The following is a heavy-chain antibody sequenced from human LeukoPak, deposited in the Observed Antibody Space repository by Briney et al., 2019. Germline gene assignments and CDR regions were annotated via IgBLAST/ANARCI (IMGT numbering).Heavy chain of an antibody. D-gene: IGHD3-3*01. V-gene: IGHV4-38-2*02. J-gene: IGHJ6*03. CDR1: GYSISSGYY. Sequence: SETLSLTCAVSGYSISSGYYWGWIRQPPGKGLEWIGGIYHSGSTYYNPSLKSRVTISVDTSKNQFSLKLSSVTAADTAVYYCARDGVETGIYMDVWGKGTTVTVSS. CDR2: IYHSGST. CDR3: ARDGVETGIYMDV.